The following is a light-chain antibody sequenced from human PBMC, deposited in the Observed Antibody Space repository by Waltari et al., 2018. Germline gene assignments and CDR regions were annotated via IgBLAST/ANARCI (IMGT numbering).Light chain of an antibody. CDR3: QHHSTWPPT. Sequence: EIVMTQSPATLSVSPGERATHPCRASQNIRNSLAWYQQKPGQAPRLLISLASTRATGIPARFSGSGSGTQFSLTISSLQHEDFAIYYCQHHSTWPPTFGPGTRV. V-gene: IGKV3D-15*01. CDR2: LAS. CDR1: QNIRNS. J-gene: IGKJ1*01.